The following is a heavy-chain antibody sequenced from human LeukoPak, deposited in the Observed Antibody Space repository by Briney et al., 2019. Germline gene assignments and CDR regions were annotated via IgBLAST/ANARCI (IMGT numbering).Heavy chain of an antibody. Sequence: GGSLRLSCAASGFTFNNYGMHWVRQAPGKGLEWVAVISYDGSNKNYADSVKGRFTISRDNSKNTLYLQMRSLRAEDTAVYYCAGSTVGAYDYWGQGTLVTVSS. CDR2: ISYDGSNK. CDR3: AGSTVGAYDY. V-gene: IGHV3-30*03. CDR1: GFTFNNYG. D-gene: IGHD1-26*01. J-gene: IGHJ4*02.